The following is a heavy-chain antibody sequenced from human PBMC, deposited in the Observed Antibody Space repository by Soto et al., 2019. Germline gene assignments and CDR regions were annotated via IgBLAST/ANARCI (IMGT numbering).Heavy chain of an antibody. V-gene: IGHV4-31*03. Sequence: PSETLSLTCTVSGASISSGDYYWSWIRQFPQKGLEWIGYIYYSGSTYYNPSLRSRVAMSVDTSKNQFSLKLSSVTAAETAIYYCAREGRLAAAGRFDYWGQGTLVTVSS. CDR3: AREGRLAAAGRFDY. CDR2: IYYSGST. J-gene: IGHJ4*02. D-gene: IGHD6-13*01. CDR1: GASISSGDYY.